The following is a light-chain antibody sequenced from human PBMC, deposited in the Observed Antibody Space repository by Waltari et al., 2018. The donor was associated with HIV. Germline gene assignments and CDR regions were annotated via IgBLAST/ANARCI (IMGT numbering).Light chain of an antibody. CDR3: QQYDNLPSRMT. CDR1: QDISNY. J-gene: IGKJ3*01. Sequence: DIQMTQSPSSLSASVGDRVTITCQASQDISNYLNWYQQKPGKAPKLLIYDASNLETGVPSRFSGSGSGTDFTFTISSLQPEYIATYYCQQYDNLPSRMTFGPGTKVEIK. CDR2: DAS. V-gene: IGKV1-33*01.